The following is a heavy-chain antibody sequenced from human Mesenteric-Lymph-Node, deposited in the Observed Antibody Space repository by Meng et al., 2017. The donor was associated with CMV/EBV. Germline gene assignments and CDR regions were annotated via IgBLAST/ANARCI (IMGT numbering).Heavy chain of an antibody. CDR2: IYYSGST. J-gene: IGHJ4*02. Sequence: SETLSLTCTVSGGSISSGGYYWSWIRQHPGKGLEWIGYIYYSGSTYYNPSLKSRVTISVDTSKNQFSLKLSSVTAADTAVYYCARFGPWLSMGNSFDYWGQGTLVTVSS. CDR3: ARFGPWLSMGNSFDY. D-gene: IGHD3-22*01. CDR1: GGSISSGGYY. V-gene: IGHV4-31*03.